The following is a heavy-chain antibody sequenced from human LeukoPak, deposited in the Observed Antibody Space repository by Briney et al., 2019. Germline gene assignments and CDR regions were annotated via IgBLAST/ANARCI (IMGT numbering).Heavy chain of an antibody. V-gene: IGHV4-39*01. CDR2: IYYSGST. CDR3: ARGGESYYGSGSHDY. CDR1: GGSISSSDYY. Sequence: PSETLSLTCTVSGGSISSSDYYWGWIRQPPGKGLEWTGTIYYSGSTYYNPSLKSRVTISIDTSKNQFSLKLSSVTAADTAVYYCARGGESYYGSGSHDYWGQGTLVTVSS. D-gene: IGHD3-10*01. J-gene: IGHJ4*02.